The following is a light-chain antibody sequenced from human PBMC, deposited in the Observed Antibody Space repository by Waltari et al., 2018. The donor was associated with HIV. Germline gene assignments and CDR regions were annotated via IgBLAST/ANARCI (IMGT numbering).Light chain of an antibody. V-gene: IGLV2-14*03. CDR2: DVS. CDR3: NSYTTSSTLHVV. Sequence: QSALTQPASVSGSPGQSITISCTGTSRDVGGYNYVSWYQHHPGKAPKLMIYDVSNPPSWVSNRLSGSKAGNTASLTISGLQAEDEADYYCNSYTTSSTLHVVFGGGTKLTGL. J-gene: IGLJ2*01. CDR1: SRDVGGYNY.